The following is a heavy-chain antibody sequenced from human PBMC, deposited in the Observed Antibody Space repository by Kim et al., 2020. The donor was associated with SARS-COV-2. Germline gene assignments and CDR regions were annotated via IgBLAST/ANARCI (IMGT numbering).Heavy chain of an antibody. V-gene: IGHV3-13*01. CDR1: GFTFSSYD. CDR2: IGTAGDT. J-gene: IGHJ6*02. CDR3: ERAYYGSGSLRFYYYYDMDV. D-gene: IGHD3-10*01. Sequence: GGSLRLSCAASGFTFSSYDMYWVCQATGKGLEWVSAIGTAGDTYSPGSVKGRFTISRENAKNSLYLQMNSLRAGDTAVYYCERAYYGSGSLRFYYYYDMDVWGQGSGLTVSS.